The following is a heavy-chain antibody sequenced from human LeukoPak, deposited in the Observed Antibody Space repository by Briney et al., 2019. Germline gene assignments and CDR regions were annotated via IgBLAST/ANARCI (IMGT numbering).Heavy chain of an antibody. D-gene: IGHD5-12*01. V-gene: IGHV3-21*01. CDR1: GFSFTRHS. J-gene: IGHJ4*02. Sequence: PGGSLRLSCAASGFSFTRHSMNWVRQAPGKGLELISSINPNSDYTYYADSVKGRFTISRDNAKNSLYLQMNSLRAEDTAVYYCARDGGYDSPHYWGQGTLVTVSS. CDR3: ARDGGYDSPHY. CDR2: INPNSDYT.